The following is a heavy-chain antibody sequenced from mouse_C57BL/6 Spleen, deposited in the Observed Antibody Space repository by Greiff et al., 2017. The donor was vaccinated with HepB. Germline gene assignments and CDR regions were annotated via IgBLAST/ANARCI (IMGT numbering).Heavy chain of an antibody. J-gene: IGHJ1*03. CDR1: GYTFTDYE. Sequence: QVQLQQSGAELVRPGASVTLSCKASGYTFTDYEMHWVKQSPVHGLEWIGAIDPETGGTAYNQKFKGKAILTADKSSSTAYMELRSLTSEDSAVYYGSAWATTVGAAGYFDDWGTGTTVTVSS. D-gene: IGHD1-1*01. CDR3: SAWATTVGAAGYFDD. CDR2: IDPETGGT. V-gene: IGHV1-15*01.